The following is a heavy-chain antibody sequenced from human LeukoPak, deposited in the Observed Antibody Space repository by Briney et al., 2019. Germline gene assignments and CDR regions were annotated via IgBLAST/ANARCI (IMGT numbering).Heavy chain of an antibody. D-gene: IGHD6-19*01. V-gene: IGHV1-3*01. CDR1: GYTFTSYA. J-gene: IGHJ3*02. CDR3: ARGSVYSSGLYDAFDI. Sequence: ASVKVSCKASGYTFTSYAMHWVRQAPGQRLEWMGWINAGNGNTKYSQKFQGRVTITRDTSASTAYMELSSLRSEDTAVYYCARGSVYSSGLYDAFDIWGQGTMVTVSS. CDR2: INAGNGNT.